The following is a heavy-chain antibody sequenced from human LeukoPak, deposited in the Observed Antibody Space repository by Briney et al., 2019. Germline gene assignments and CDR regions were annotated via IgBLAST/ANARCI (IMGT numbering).Heavy chain of an antibody. V-gene: IGHV4-59*01. Sequence: SETLSLTCSVFGGSNSSYYWSWVRQPPGKGLEWIGYVSYSGSTDYNPSLKSRVIISIDTSKTQFSLRLRSVTAADTAVYYCARENDRYGRIDYWGQGTQAAVCS. CDR2: VSYSGST. CDR3: ARENDRYGRIDY. J-gene: IGHJ4*02. D-gene: IGHD5-18*01. CDR1: GGSNSSYY.